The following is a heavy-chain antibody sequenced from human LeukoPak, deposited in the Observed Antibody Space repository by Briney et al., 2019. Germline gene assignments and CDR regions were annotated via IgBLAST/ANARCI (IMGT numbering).Heavy chain of an antibody. Sequence: SETLSLTCTVSGGSISSSSYYWGWIRQPPGKGLEWIGSIYYSGSTYYNPSLKSRVTISVDTSKNQFSLKLSSVTAADTAVYYCARHPSGGGSYSDYWGQGTLVTVSS. J-gene: IGHJ4*02. V-gene: IGHV4-39*01. D-gene: IGHD1-26*01. CDR2: IYYSGST. CDR3: ARHPSGGGSYSDY. CDR1: GGSISSSSYY.